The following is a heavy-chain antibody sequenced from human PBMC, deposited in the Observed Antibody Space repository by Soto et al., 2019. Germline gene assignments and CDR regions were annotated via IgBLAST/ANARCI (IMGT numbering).Heavy chain of an antibody. CDR1: GGTFSSYA. V-gene: IGHV1-69*14. J-gene: IGHJ5*02. CDR3: GVAVAEFGWFDP. D-gene: IGHD6-19*01. CDR2: VIPIFGTA. Sequence: QVQLVQSGAEVKKPGSSVKVSCKASGGTFSSYAISWVRQAPGQGLEWMGGVIPIFGTANYAQKFQGRVXIXAXISTSTAYMELSSLRSEDTAVYYCGVAVAEFGWFDPWGQGTLVTVSS.